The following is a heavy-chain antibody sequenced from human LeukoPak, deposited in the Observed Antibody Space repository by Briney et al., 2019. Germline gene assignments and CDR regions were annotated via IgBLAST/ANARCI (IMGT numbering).Heavy chain of an antibody. V-gene: IGHV4-34*01. CDR2: INHSGST. D-gene: IGHD2-2*01. CDR1: GGSFGAYY. J-gene: IGHJ6*02. Sequence: SETLSLTCAVYGGSFGAYYWSWIRQPPGKGLEWIGEINHSGSTNYNPSLKSRVAISVDTSKNQFSLKLSSVTAADTAVYYCARGGRYCSSITCLPSKRYYYYGMDVWGQGTTITVSS. CDR3: ARGGRYCSSITCLPSKRYYYYGMDV.